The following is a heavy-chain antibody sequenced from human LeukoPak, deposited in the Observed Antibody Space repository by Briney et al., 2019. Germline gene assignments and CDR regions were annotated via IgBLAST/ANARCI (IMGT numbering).Heavy chain of an antibody. CDR2: ISSSSYI. D-gene: IGHD2-8*01. J-gene: IGHJ6*03. CDR1: GFTFSSYS. V-gene: IGHV3-21*01. CDR3: AKDRCSNGVGCYYYYMDV. Sequence: GGSLRLSCAASGFTFSSYSMNWVRQAPGNRLEWVSSISSSSYIYYADSVTGRFSISRDSSKNILYLQMNSLRAEDTAVYYCAKDRCSNGVGCYYYYMDVWGKGTTVTISS.